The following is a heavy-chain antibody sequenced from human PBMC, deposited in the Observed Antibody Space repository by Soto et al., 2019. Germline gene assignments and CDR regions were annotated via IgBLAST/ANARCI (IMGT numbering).Heavy chain of an antibody. CDR3: ARDGNVLVPPRVWFDP. CDR1: GGSISSYY. V-gene: IGHV4-59*12. Sequence: SETLSLTCTVSGGSISSYYWSWIRQPPGKGLEWIGFFYYSGSTNYNPSLKSRVTISVDTSKNQLSLKLSSVTAADTAVYYCARDGNVLVPPRVWFDPWGQGTLVTVSS. D-gene: IGHD2-2*01. J-gene: IGHJ5*02. CDR2: FYYSGST.